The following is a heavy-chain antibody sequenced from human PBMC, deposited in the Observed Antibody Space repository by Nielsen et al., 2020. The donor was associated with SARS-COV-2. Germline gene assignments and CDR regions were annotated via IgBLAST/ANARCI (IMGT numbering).Heavy chain of an antibody. D-gene: IGHD6-19*01. Sequence: GESLKIFCAASGFTFSSYGMHWVRQAPGKGLEWVAVISYDGSNKYYADSVKGRFTISRDNSKNTLYLQMNSLRAEDTAVYYCAKGQGIAVAGNYYYYGMDVWGQGTTVTVSS. J-gene: IGHJ6*02. V-gene: IGHV3-30*18. CDR1: GFTFSSYG. CDR3: AKGQGIAVAGNYYYYGMDV. CDR2: ISYDGSNK.